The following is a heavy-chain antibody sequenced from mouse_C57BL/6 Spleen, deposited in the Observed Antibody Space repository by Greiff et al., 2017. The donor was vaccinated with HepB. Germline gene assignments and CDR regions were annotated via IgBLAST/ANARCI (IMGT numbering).Heavy chain of an antibody. D-gene: IGHD2-4*01. Sequence: VQLKQSGPVLVKPGASVKMSCKASGYTFTDYYMNWVKQSHGKSLEWIGVINPYNGGTSYNQKFKGKATLTVDKSSSTAYMELNSLTSEDSAVYYCARVLYYDYDYWGQGTTLTVSS. CDR3: ARVLYYDYDY. J-gene: IGHJ2*01. CDR2: INPYNGGT. CDR1: GYTFTDYY. V-gene: IGHV1-19*01.